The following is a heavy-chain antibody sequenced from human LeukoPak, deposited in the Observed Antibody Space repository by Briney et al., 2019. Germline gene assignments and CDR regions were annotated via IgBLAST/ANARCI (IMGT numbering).Heavy chain of an antibody. CDR2: ISSSGSTI. J-gene: IGHJ4*02. D-gene: IGHD5-24*01. V-gene: IGHV3-48*03. CDR3: AGGWLQFTLDY. CDR1: GFTFSSYE. Sequence: GGSLRLSCAASGFTFSSYEMNWVRQAPGKGLEWVSYISSSGSTIYYADSVKGRFTISRDNAKNSLYLQMNSLRAEDTAVYYCAGGWLQFTLDYWGQGTLVTVSS.